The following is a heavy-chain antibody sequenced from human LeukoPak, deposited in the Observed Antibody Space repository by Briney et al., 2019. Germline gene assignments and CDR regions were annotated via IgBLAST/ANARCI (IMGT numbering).Heavy chain of an antibody. CDR1: GFTFSSYA. V-gene: IGHV3-30-3*01. J-gene: IGHJ4*02. Sequence: GGSLRLSCAASGFTFSSYAMHWVRQAPGKGLEWVAVISYDGSNKYYADSVKGRFTISRDNSKNTLYLQMNSLRVEDTAVYYCARDGRGGYLDYWGQGTLVTVSS. CDR3: ARDGRGGYLDY. CDR2: ISYDGSNK. D-gene: IGHD3-16*01.